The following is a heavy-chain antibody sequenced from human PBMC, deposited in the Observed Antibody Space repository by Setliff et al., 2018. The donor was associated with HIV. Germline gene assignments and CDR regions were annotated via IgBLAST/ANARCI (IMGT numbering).Heavy chain of an antibody. J-gene: IGHJ4*02. CDR2: MGGSSGGT. V-gene: IGHV3-23*01. CDR3: ANRFRTSNNWYYFDY. CDR1: GFTFNTYA. D-gene: IGHD6-13*01. Sequence: ASVKVSCAASGFTFNTYAMSWVRQAPGKGLEWVSSMGGSSGGTYYADSVKGRFTISRDNTKNTLSLQMNSLGAEDTAIYYCANRFRTSNNWYYFDYWGPGTLVTVSS.